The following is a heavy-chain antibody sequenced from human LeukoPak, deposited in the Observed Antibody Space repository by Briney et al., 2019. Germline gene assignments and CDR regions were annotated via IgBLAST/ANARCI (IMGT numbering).Heavy chain of an antibody. CDR1: GFTFSSYA. D-gene: IGHD6-13*01. Sequence: GGSLRLSCAASGFTFSSYAMPWVRQAPGKGLEWVAVISYDGSNKYYADSVKGRFTISRDNSKNTLYLQMNSLRAEDTAVYYCARDVGQQDYYFDYWGQGTLVTVSS. J-gene: IGHJ4*02. CDR2: ISYDGSNK. V-gene: IGHV3-30-3*01. CDR3: ARDVGQQDYYFDY.